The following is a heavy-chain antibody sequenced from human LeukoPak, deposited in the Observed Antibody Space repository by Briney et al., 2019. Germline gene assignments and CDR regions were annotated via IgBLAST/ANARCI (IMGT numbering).Heavy chain of an antibody. D-gene: IGHD6-19*01. CDR3: TRRAYSSGWYRNDY. V-gene: IGHV3-73*01. Sequence: GGSLRLSCAASGFTFSGSAMHWVRQASGKGLEWVGRIRSKANGYATAYAASVKGRFTISRDDSKNTAYLQMNSLKTEDTAVYYCTRRAYSSGWYRNDYWGQGTLVTVSS. CDR2: IRSKANGYAT. CDR1: GFTFSGSA. J-gene: IGHJ4*02.